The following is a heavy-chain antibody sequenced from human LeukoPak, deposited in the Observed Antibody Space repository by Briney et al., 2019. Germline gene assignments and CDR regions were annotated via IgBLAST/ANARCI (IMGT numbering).Heavy chain of an antibody. J-gene: IGHJ3*01. CDR3: GRHANGDSSAAFDL. V-gene: IGHV4-4*02. D-gene: IGHD2-8*01. CDR2: VYRSGGT. Sequence: SETLSLTCAVSGDSISDKYWWRWVRQFPDKGLEWIGEVYRSGGTSYNPSLKSRDTVSIDYSKNQYSLNLRSVTAADTAVYYCGRHANGDSSAAFDLWGQGTMVFVSS. CDR1: GDSISDKYW.